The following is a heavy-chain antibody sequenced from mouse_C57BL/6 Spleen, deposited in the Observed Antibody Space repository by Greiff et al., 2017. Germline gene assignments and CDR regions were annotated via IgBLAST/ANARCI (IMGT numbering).Heavy chain of an antibody. Sequence: QVQLQQPGAELVKPGASVKLSCKASGYTFTSYWMQWVKQRPGQGLEWIGEIDPSDSYTNYNQKFKGKATLTVDTSSSTAYMQLSSLTSEDSAVYYCARQLRPHYAMDYWGQGTSGTVSS. CDR1: GYTFTSYW. CDR2: IDPSDSYT. D-gene: IGHD3-2*02. CDR3: ARQLRPHYAMDY. V-gene: IGHV1-50*01. J-gene: IGHJ4*01.